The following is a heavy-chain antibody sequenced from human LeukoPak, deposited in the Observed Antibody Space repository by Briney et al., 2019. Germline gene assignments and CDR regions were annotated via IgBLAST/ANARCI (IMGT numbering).Heavy chain of an antibody. Sequence: PGGSLRLSCAASGFTFSSYAMSWVRQAPGRGPEYVSLIIASGGNTYHADSVKGRFTISRDNSKNTLYLQMNSLRAEDTAVYYCAKARYSNAWDYSDYWGQGTLVTVSS. D-gene: IGHD6-19*01. CDR3: AKARYSNAWDYSDY. CDR1: GFTFSSYA. J-gene: IGHJ4*02. V-gene: IGHV3-23*01. CDR2: IIASGGNT.